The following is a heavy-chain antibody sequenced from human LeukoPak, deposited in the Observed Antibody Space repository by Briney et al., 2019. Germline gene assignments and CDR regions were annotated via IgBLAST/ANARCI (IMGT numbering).Heavy chain of an antibody. CDR2: ISAYNANT. V-gene: IGHV1-18*01. D-gene: IGHD3-9*01. Sequence: VASVKVSCKAPAYTFTSYGISWVRQAPGQGLEWMGWISAYNANTNYAQKLQGRVTMTADTSTSTAYMELRSLRSDDTAVYYCARPNYDILTGYPFDYWGQGTLVTVSS. J-gene: IGHJ4*02. CDR3: ARPNYDILTGYPFDY. CDR1: AYTFTSYG.